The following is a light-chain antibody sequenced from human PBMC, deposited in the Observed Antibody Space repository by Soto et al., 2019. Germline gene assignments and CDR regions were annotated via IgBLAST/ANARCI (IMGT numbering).Light chain of an antibody. CDR3: QQYNNWWT. J-gene: IGKJ1*01. CDR2: GAS. CDR1: QSVSGN. Sequence: EIVMTQSPATLSVSPRERATLSCRASQSVSGNLAWYQQKPGKAPRLLIYGASTRATGIPARFSGSGSGTEFTLTIRSLQSEDFAVYYCQQYNNWWTFGQGTKVDIK. V-gene: IGKV3-15*01.